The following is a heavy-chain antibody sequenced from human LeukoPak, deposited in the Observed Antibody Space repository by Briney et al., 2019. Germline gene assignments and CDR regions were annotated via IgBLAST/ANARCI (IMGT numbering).Heavy chain of an antibody. J-gene: IGHJ4*02. V-gene: IGHV3-9*01. Sequence: PGGSLRLSCAASGFTFDDYAMHWVRHAPGKGLEWVSGISWNSGSIGYADSVKGRFTISRDNAKNSLYLQMNSLRAEDTALYYCAKAHSVVSSYYFDYWGQGTLVTVSS. D-gene: IGHD4-23*01. CDR3: AKAHSVVSSYYFDY. CDR2: ISWNSGSI. CDR1: GFTFDDYA.